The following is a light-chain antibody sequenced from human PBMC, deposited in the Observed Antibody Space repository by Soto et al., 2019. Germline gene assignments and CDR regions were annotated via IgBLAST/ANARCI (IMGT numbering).Light chain of an antibody. CDR3: QHYGTSLWP. CDR2: GAS. CDR1: QSVSSSF. V-gene: IGKV3-20*01. Sequence: EIMLTQSPGTLSLSPGERATLSCRASQSVSSSFLAWYQQKPGQAPRLLIYGASIRATGIPDRFSGSGSGTDFTLTISRLEPEDFAMYLCQHYGTSLWPFGQGPKVDIK. J-gene: IGKJ1*01.